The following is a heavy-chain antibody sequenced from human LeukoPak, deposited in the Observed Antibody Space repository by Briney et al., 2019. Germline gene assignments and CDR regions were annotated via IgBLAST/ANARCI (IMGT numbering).Heavy chain of an antibody. J-gene: IGHJ4*02. CDR3: AKDLARIAAAGTNY. Sequence: GRSLRLSCAASGFTFSSYGMHWVRQAPGKGLEWVAVISHDGSNKYYADSVKGRFTISRDNSKNTLYLQMNSLRAKDTAVYYCAKDLARIAAAGTNYWGQGTLVTVSS. D-gene: IGHD6-13*01. V-gene: IGHV3-30*18. CDR2: ISHDGSNK. CDR1: GFTFSSYG.